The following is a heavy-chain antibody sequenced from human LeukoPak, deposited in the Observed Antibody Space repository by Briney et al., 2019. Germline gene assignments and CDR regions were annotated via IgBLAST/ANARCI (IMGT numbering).Heavy chain of an antibody. J-gene: IGHJ4*02. CDR1: GFTVSSNY. V-gene: IGHV3-66*01. Sequence: GGSLRLSCAASGFTVSSNYTSWVRQAPGKGLEWVSVIYSGGSTYYADSVKGRFTISRDNSKNTLYLQMNSLRAEDTAVYYCAREESITGTTDYWGQGTLVTVSS. D-gene: IGHD1-7*01. CDR3: AREESITGTTDY. CDR2: IYSGGST.